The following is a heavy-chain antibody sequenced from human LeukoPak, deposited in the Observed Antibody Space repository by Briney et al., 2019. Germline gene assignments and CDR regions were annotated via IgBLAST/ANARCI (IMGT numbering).Heavy chain of an antibody. Sequence: SETLSLNCTVSGGSISTYYLNWIRQPAGKGLEWVGRIYTSGTTNYNAALKSRVTMSVDTSKNQFSLKLSSATAADTAVYYCARGDLKSDWFDPWGQGTLVIVST. V-gene: IGHV4-4*07. CDR1: GGSISTYY. D-gene: IGHD3-3*01. J-gene: IGHJ5*02. CDR3: ARGDLKSDWFDP. CDR2: IYTSGTT.